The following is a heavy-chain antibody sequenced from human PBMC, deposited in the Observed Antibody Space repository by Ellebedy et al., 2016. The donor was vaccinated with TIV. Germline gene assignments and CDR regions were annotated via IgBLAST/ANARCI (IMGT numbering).Heavy chain of an antibody. V-gene: IGHV3-11*01. D-gene: IGHD3-9*01. CDR3: ARDGAAPLQYFDWLFWV. CDR1: GFTFSGFY. CDR2: MSGTGGDI. J-gene: IGHJ6*02. Sequence: GGSLRLXXAASGFTFSGFYMSWIRQAPGKGPECIAYMSGTGGDIYYADSVKGRFTISRDNAKNSLYLQMNSLRVEDTAVYYCARDGAAPLQYFDWLFWVWGQGTTVTVSS.